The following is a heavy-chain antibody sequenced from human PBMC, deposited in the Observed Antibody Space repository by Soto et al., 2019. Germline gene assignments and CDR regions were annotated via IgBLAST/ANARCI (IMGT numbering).Heavy chain of an antibody. Sequence: SEALSLTCTVSGGSIISSSYYWGWIRQPPGKGLEWIGSIYYSGSTYYNPSLKSRVTISVDTSKNQFSLKLSSVTAADTAVYYCARHGSSGYDPNNWFDPWGQGTLVTVSS. CDR3: ARHGSSGYDPNNWFDP. V-gene: IGHV4-39*01. D-gene: IGHD6-13*01. J-gene: IGHJ5*02. CDR2: IYYSGST. CDR1: GGSIISSSYY.